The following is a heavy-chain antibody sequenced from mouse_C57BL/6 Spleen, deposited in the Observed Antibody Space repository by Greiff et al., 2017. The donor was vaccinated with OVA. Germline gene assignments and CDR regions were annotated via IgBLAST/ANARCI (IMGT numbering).Heavy chain of an antibody. CDR2: FYPGSGSI. Sequence: VQLQESGAELVKPGASVKLSCKASGYTFTEYTIHWVKQRPGQGLEWIGWFYPGSGSIKYNEKFKDKATLTADKSSSTVYMGLSRLTSEDAAVYFCARNEEGYYDCDAWFAYWGQGTLVTVSA. V-gene: IGHV1-62-2*01. J-gene: IGHJ3*01. CDR3: ARNEEGYYDCDAWFAY. D-gene: IGHD2-4*01. CDR1: GYTFTEYT.